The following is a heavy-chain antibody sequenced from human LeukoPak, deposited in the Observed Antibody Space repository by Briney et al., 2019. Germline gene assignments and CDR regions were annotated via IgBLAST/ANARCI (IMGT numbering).Heavy chain of an antibody. CDR3: ARTRGYYFDY. Sequence: ASVNASCLASGYSFTNYYMHWVRQAPGHGLEWMGMIKPSGGSTTYAQKFHGRVTMTRDMSTSTVYMELSSLTSEDTAVYYCARTRGYYFDYWGQGTLVTVSS. J-gene: IGHJ4*02. CDR1: GYSFTNYY. CDR2: IKPSGGST. V-gene: IGHV1-46*01.